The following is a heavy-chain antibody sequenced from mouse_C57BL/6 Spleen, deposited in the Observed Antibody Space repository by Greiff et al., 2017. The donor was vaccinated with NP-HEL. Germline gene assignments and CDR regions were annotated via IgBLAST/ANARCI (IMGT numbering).Heavy chain of an antibody. D-gene: IGHD1-1*01. CDR3: AREEGFYYYGSSSMDY. CDR1: GYAFSSSW. Sequence: VMLVESGPELVKPGASVKISCKASGYAFSSSWMNWVKQRPGKGLEWIGRIYPGDGDTNYNGKFKGKATLTADKSSSTAYMQLSSLTSEDSAVYFCAREEGFYYYGSSSMDYWGQGTSVTVSS. V-gene: IGHV1-82*01. CDR2: IYPGDGDT. J-gene: IGHJ4*01.